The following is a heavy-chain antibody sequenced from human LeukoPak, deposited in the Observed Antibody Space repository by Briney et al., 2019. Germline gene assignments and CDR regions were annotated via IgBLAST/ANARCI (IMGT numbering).Heavy chain of an antibody. CDR1: GGSMSSSSYY. CDR3: AREATASSLDY. CDR2: IYYSEST. J-gene: IGHJ4*02. Sequence: PSETLSLTCTVSGGSMSSSSYYWGWIRQPPGKGLEWIGSIYYSESTYQNPSLKSRVTISVDTSKNHFSLQLKSMTPEDTAVYYCAREATASSLDYWGQGTLVTVSP. D-gene: IGHD6-25*01. V-gene: IGHV4-39*02.